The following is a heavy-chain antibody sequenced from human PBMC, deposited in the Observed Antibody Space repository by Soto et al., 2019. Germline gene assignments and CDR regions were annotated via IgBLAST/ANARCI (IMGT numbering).Heavy chain of an antibody. CDR2: INPNSGGT. J-gene: IGHJ4*02. V-gene: IGHV1-2*02. CDR1: GYTFTGYY. CDR3: ARSDGAWSGYYTSRPQMYYFDY. D-gene: IGHD3-3*01. Sequence: VASVKVSCKASGYTFTGYYMHWVRQAPGQGLEWMGWINPNSGGTNYAQKFQGRVTMTRDTSISTACMELSRLRSDDTAVYYCARSDGAWSGYYTSRPQMYYFDYWGQGTLVTVSS.